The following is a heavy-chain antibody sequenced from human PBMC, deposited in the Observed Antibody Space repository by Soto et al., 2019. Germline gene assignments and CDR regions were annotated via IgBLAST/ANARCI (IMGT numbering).Heavy chain of an antibody. Sequence: SETLSLTCAVSGGSISSGGYSWSWIRQPPGKGLEWIGYIYHSGSTYYNPSLKSRVTISVDRSKNQFSLKLSSVTAADTAVYYCARGDYGDYNYYYYGMDVWGQGTTVTVSS. J-gene: IGHJ6*02. CDR2: IYHSGST. CDR3: ARGDYGDYNYYYYGMDV. D-gene: IGHD4-17*01. V-gene: IGHV4-30-2*01. CDR1: GGSISSGGYS.